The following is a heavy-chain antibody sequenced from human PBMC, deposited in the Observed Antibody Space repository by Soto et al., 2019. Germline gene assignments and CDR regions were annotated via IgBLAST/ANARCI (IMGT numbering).Heavy chain of an antibody. Sequence: VESLKISCKGSGYSFTSSWLGLVRQMPGKGLEWMGIIFPDDSDTRYSPSSQGQVTISADKSISTAYLQWSSLKASDTAMYYCAGHGYSGYDWSLDYSGQGTLVTVSS. CDR1: GYSFTSSW. J-gene: IGHJ4*02. CDR2: IFPDDSDT. CDR3: AGHGYSGYDWSLDY. V-gene: IGHV5-51*01. D-gene: IGHD5-12*01.